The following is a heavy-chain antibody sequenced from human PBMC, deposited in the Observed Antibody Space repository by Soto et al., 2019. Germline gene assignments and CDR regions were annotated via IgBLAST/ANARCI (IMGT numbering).Heavy chain of an antibody. CDR2: IKPDGSDQ. CDR1: GFTFSNYW. CDR3: ARDHAIASAGNDY. V-gene: IGHV3-7*01. D-gene: IGHD2-8*01. J-gene: IGHJ4*02. Sequence: GGSLRLSCAASGFTFSNYWMSWVRQAPGKGLEWVANIKPDGSDQYYMDSVKGRFTISRDNALNSMFLQMDSLRVEDTAVYYCARDHAIASAGNDYWGQGTLVTVSS.